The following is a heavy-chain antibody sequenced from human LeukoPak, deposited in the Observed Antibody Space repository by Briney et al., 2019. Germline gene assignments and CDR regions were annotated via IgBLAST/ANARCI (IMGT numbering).Heavy chain of an antibody. CDR1: GYPFTKYS. CDR3: ARAAITIFGVVISTDFDY. V-gene: IGHV1-18*01. D-gene: IGHD3-3*01. CDR2: ISAYNGNT. J-gene: IGHJ4*02. Sequence: GASVKVSCKTSGYPFTKYSIHWVRQAPGQGLEWMGWISAYNGNTNYAQKLQGRVTMTTDTSTSTAYMELRSLRSDDTAVYYCARAAITIFGVVISTDFDYWGQGTLVTVSS.